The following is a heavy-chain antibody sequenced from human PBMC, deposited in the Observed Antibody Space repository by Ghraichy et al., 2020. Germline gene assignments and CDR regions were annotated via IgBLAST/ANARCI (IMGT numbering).Heavy chain of an antibody. D-gene: IGHD3-3*01. V-gene: IGHV3-48*02. J-gene: IGHJ6*02. CDR1: GFTFSNYS. Sequence: GGSLRLSCAASGFTFSNYSMNWVRQAPGKGLEWISYINFTGSTTYYADSVKGRFSISRDNAKNSLYLQMNSLRDEDAAVYYWSRANYDFWSASNSYYGMDVWGQGTTVTVSS. CDR2: INFTGSTT. CDR3: SRANYDFWSASNSYYGMDV.